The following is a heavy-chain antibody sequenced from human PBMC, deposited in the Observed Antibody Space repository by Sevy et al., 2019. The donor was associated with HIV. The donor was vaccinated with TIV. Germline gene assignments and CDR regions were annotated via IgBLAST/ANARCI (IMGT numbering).Heavy chain of an antibody. V-gene: IGHV3-23*01. CDR2: ISGSGGST. J-gene: IGHJ1*01. D-gene: IGHD6-13*01. Sequence: GGSLRLSCAASGFIFSGYGMSWVRQAPRQGLEWVSAISGSGGSTYYADSVKGRFTISRDNFRNTLYLQMNSLRAEDTAVYYCAKDRITAARFQHWGQGTLVTVSS. CDR1: GFIFSGYG. CDR3: AKDRITAARFQH.